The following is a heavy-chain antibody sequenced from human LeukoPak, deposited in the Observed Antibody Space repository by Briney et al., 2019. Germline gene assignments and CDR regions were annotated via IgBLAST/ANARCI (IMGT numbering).Heavy chain of an antibody. J-gene: IGHJ4*02. Sequence: GVSLRLSCAASGFTFSSYGMHWVRQAPGKGLEWVAVISYDGSNKYYADSVKGRFTISRDNSKNTLYLQMNSLRAEDTAVYYCAKVLVTAISPFDYWGQGTLVTVSS. CDR1: GFTFSSYG. CDR2: ISYDGSNK. D-gene: IGHD2-21*02. CDR3: AKVLVTAISPFDY. V-gene: IGHV3-30*18.